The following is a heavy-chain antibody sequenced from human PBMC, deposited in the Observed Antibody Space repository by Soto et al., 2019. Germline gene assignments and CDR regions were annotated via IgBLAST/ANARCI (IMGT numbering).Heavy chain of an antibody. CDR1: GDTFTTYT. CDR2: INLGNRNP. CDR3: ARVLSPAYWFDP. Sequence: ASVKVSCKASGDTFTTYTMHWVRQAPGQRLEWMGWINLGNRNPKYSQNFQDRVTFTRDTFARTAYMELSSLRFEDTAVYYCARVLSPAYWFDPWGQGTLVTAPQ. J-gene: IGHJ5*02. V-gene: IGHV1-3*01.